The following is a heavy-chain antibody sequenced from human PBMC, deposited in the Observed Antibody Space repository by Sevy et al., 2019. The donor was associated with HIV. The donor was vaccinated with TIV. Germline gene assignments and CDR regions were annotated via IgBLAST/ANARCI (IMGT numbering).Heavy chain of an antibody. CDR3: AGENAWGRDYS. CDR1: GGSISSLY. V-gene: IGHV4-59*08. Sequence: SETLSLTCSVSGGSISSLYWNWIRQPPGKGLEWIANIYYTGHVNYNPSLKSRVTLSLDTSQNQFSLRLSSVTAADTAMYYCAGENAWGRDYSWGQGTLVTVSS. J-gene: IGHJ4*02. CDR2: IYYTGHV. D-gene: IGHD1-26*01.